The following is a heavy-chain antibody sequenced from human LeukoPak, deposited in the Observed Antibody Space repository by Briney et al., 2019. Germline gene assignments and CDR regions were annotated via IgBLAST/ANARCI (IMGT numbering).Heavy chain of an antibody. CDR2: IFYSGNT. D-gene: IGHD2-21*01. V-gene: IGHV4-61*08. J-gene: IGHJ5*02. CDR1: GGSISSGGYY. Sequence: SETLSLTCTVSGGSISSGGYYWSWIRQPPGKGLEWIGYIFYSGNTNYNPSLKSRVTISLDTSKNQFSLKLSSVTAADTAVYYCASLVSLYSWFDPWGQGTLVTVSS. CDR3: ASLVSLYSWFDP.